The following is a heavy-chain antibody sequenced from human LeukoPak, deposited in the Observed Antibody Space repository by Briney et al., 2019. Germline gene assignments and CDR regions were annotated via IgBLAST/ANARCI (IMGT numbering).Heavy chain of an antibody. J-gene: IGHJ4*02. D-gene: IGHD6-13*01. V-gene: IGHV3-30-3*01. CDR1: GFTFSSYA. CDR2: ISYDGSNK. CDR3: AKDNSYGGIAAAGTPIDY. Sequence: AGRSLRLSCAASGFTFSSYAMHWVRQAPGKGLEWVAVISYDGSNKYYADSVKGRFTISRDNSKNTLYLQMNSLRAEDTALYYCAKDNSYGGIAAAGTPIDYWGQGTLVTVSS.